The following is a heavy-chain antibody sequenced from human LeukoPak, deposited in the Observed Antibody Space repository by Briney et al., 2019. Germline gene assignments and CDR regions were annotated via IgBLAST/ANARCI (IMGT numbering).Heavy chain of an antibody. Sequence: PGGSLRLSCAASGFTFSQYEMNWVRQAPGKGLEWVSYISSRGSAIYYADSVKGRFTISRDNAKNSLYLQMNSLRAEDTAVYYCARGYYDSSGYSDAFDIWGQGTMVTVSS. CDR3: ARGYYDSSGYSDAFDI. J-gene: IGHJ3*02. D-gene: IGHD3-22*01. V-gene: IGHV3-48*03. CDR1: GFTFSQYE. CDR2: ISSRGSAI.